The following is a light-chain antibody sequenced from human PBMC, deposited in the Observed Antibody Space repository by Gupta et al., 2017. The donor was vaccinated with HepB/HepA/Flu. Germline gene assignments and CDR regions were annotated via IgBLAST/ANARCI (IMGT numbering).Light chain of an antibody. Sequence: SYPVTQPPSVSVAPGETVTITRGGNYIGSKSVHWYQQKPGQAPELVVLDNSDRPSGIPERFSGSNSWNTATLTISRVEAGDEADYYCQVWHKDIDDLYVFGTGTKVTVL. CDR2: DNS. CDR1: YIGSKS. J-gene: IGLJ1*01. V-gene: IGLV3-21*02. CDR3: QVWHKDIDDLYV.